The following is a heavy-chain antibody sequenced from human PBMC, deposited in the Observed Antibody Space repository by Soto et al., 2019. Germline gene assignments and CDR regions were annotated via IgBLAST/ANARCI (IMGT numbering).Heavy chain of an antibody. D-gene: IGHD2-8*01. V-gene: IGHV5-51*01. J-gene: IGHJ5*02. CDR1: VGSVSSSW. CDR2: IYPGDSET. CDR3: ARRGNFGVNCLDP. Sequence: KSSGKRCVGSVSSSWRSSVRQMPGKGLEWMGIIYPGDSETRYIPSFQGKVTFSAEKSISNAYYQWSSMKDSDTAMYYCARRGNFGVNCLDPWGQGTLVTVSS.